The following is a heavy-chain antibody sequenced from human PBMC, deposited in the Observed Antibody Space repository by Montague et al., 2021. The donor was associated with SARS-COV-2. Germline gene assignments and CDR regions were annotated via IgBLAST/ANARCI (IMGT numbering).Heavy chain of an antibody. Sequence: SLRLSWSASGFTFSSYAMHWVRQAPGKGLEWVAVISYDGTNKYYADSVKGRFTISRDNSKNTLYLQMNSLRAEDTAVYYCARDEDQVDSNYYFDYWGQGTLVTVSS. CDR1: GFTFSSYA. CDR2: ISYDGTNK. D-gene: IGHD2-2*01. CDR3: ARDEDQVDSNYYFDY. V-gene: IGHV3-30*04. J-gene: IGHJ4*02.